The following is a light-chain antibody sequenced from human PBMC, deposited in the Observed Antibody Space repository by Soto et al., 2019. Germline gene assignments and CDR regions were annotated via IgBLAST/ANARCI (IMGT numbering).Light chain of an antibody. CDR3: QAWDTSTAV. CDR2: QDT. J-gene: IGLJ1*01. CDR1: NLGDKY. Sequence: SYELTQPPSVSVSPGQTASITCSGDNLGDKYVSWYQQMAGQSPVLVIYQDTKRPSGIPERFSGSNSGNTATLTISGTQAMDEADYYCQAWDTSTAVFGTGTKVTV. V-gene: IGLV3-1*01.